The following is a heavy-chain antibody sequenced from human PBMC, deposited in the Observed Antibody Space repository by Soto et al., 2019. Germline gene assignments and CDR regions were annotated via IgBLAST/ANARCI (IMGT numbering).Heavy chain of an antibody. D-gene: IGHD5-18*01. J-gene: IGHJ5*02. Sequence: SQTLSLTCAISGDSVSSNSAAWNWIRQSPSRGLEWLGRTYYRSKWYNDYAVSVKSRITINPDTSKNQFSLQLNSVTPEDTAVYYCARGWDTAIIPDEFSNWFDPWGQGTLVTVSS. CDR3: ARGWDTAIIPDEFSNWFDP. CDR2: TYYRSKWYN. CDR1: GDSVSSNSAA. V-gene: IGHV6-1*01.